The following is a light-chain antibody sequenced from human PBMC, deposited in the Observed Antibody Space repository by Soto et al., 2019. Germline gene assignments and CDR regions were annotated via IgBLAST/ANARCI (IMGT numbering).Light chain of an antibody. CDR3: QQYGRSPYS. CDR2: GES. V-gene: IGKV3-20*01. Sequence: EIVLTQSPGTLSLSPGERATLSCRASQSVSSSYLAWYQHKPGQAPRLLIYGESSRAAGIPDRFSGSGSGTDFTLTISRLDPEDFAVYYCQQYGRSPYSFGQGTKLEI. CDR1: QSVSSSY. J-gene: IGKJ2*03.